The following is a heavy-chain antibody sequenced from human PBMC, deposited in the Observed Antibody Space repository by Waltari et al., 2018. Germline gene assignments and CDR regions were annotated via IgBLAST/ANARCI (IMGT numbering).Heavy chain of an antibody. Sequence: QVQLVQSGAEVKKPGASVKVSCKASGYTFTSYDINWVRQATGQGLEWMGWMNPNSGNTGYAQKLQGRVTITRNTSISTAYMELSSLRSEDTAVYYCARAYCSGGSCYSSWFDPWGQGTLVTVSS. CDR1: GYTFTSYD. J-gene: IGHJ5*02. CDR2: MNPNSGNT. CDR3: ARAYCSGGSCYSSWFDP. V-gene: IGHV1-8*03. D-gene: IGHD2-15*01.